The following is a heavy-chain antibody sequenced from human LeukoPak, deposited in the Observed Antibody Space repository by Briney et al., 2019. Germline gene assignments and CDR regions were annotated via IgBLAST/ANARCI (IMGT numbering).Heavy chain of an antibody. V-gene: IGHV3-7*01. D-gene: IGHD2-21*02. CDR2: IKQDGSDK. CDR3: ARGATDLFRLVDV. J-gene: IGHJ6*04. CDR1: GFIFSNFG. Sequence: PGGSLRLSCAASGFIFSNFGMHWVRQAPGKGLEWVANIKQDGSDKYYVDSVKGRFAISRDNAENSLFLQMNTLTVEDTAVYYCARGATDLFRLVDVWGKGTLVTVSS.